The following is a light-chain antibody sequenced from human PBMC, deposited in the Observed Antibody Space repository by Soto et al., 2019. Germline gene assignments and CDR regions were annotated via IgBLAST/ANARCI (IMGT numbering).Light chain of an antibody. CDR3: EQYDNWPPWT. Sequence: EIVMTQSPAALSVSPGERATLSCRASQSVGSKLAWYQQKPGQPPRLVIYGASTRATGIPARFSGSGSGTDFTLTISSLQSEDLAVYFCEQYDNWPPWTFGQGTRVEI. CDR2: GAS. CDR1: QSVGSK. J-gene: IGKJ1*01. V-gene: IGKV3D-15*01.